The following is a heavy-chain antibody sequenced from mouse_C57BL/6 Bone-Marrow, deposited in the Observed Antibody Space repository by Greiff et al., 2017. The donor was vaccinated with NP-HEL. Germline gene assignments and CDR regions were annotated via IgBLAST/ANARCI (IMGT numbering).Heavy chain of an antibody. Sequence: EVKLVESGGGLVQPGGSLKLSCAASGFTFSDYGMAWVRQAPRKGPEWVAFISNLAYSIYYADTVTGRFTISRENAKNTLYLEMSSLRSEDTAMYYCARQGNDGYFFAYWGQGTLVTVSA. CDR2: ISNLAYSI. CDR1: GFTFSDYG. J-gene: IGHJ3*01. CDR3: ARQGNDGYFFAY. D-gene: IGHD2-3*01. V-gene: IGHV5-15*04.